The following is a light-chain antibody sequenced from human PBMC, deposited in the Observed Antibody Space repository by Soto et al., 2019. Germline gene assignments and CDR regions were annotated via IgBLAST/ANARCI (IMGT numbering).Light chain of an antibody. CDR3: QEHGTSQID. CDR1: PSVIRNY. CDR2: GAS. V-gene: IGKV3-20*01. Sequence: VLQRSHDTLSLSPGESVTLSCRARPSVIRNYVAWHPQKPGQTHRHLVYGASSRATGIKDRLSGSGCGTDFTLSISFMEAEDLVGYYCQEHGTSQIDFCQGTRLEI. J-gene: IGKJ5*01.